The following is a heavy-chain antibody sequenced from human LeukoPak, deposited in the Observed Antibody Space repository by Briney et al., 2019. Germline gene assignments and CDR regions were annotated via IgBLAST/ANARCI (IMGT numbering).Heavy chain of an antibody. Sequence: PGGSLRLSCVASGLNFDDSAMHWVRQAPGKGLEWVSLISADGGSTFSADSVKGRFSISRDSSKNSLYLQMNSLRSEDTAMYYCAKEAGKFDYWGQGTLVGVSS. J-gene: IGHJ4*02. D-gene: IGHD6-13*01. V-gene: IGHV3-43*02. CDR3: AKEAGKFDY. CDR2: ISADGGST. CDR1: GLNFDDSA.